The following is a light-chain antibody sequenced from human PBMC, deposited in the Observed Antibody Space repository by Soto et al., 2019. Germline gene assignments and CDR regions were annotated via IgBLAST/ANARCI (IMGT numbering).Light chain of an antibody. CDR3: QQSYSTPRT. J-gene: IGKJ4*01. V-gene: IGKV1-39*01. CDR2: AAS. CDR1: QSISSY. Sequence: DIQMTQSPSSLSASVGDRVTITCRASQSISSYLNWYQQKPGKAPKLLIYAASSLQSGVPSRFSGSGSGTDFTLTISSLQPEDFATYYCQQSYSTPRTFGGGTKFEIK.